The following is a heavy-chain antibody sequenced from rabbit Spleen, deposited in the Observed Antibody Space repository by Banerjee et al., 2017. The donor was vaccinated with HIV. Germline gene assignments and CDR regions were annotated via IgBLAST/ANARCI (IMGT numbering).Heavy chain of an antibody. CDR1: GVSFSSNDY. J-gene: IGHJ6*01. CDR3: ARDTATSFSTYGMDL. V-gene: IGHV1S45*01. CDR2: TVGGRSTFT. Sequence: QEQLEESGGGLVKPEGSLTLTCKASGVSFSSNDYMCWVRQAPGKGLEWIACTVGGRSTFTYYASWAKGRFTISKASSTTVTLQMTSLTAADTATYFCARDTATSFSTYGMDLWGQGTLVTVS. D-gene: IGHD1-1*01.